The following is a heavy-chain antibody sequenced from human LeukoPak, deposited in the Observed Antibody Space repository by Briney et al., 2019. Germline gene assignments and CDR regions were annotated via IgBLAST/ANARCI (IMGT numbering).Heavy chain of an antibody. D-gene: IGHD3-10*01. J-gene: IGHJ4*02. Sequence: GGSLRLSCVVSGLTFSSASMAWVRQAPGKGLEWVSSISSTSEYIFQKDSLKGRFTISRDNAKNSVFLQMNSLRAEDTAVYYCAESRGKRTTMFRVFDHWGQGTLVTVSS. CDR3: AESRGKRTTMFRVFDH. CDR2: ISSTSEYI. CDR1: GLTFSSAS. V-gene: IGHV3-21*01.